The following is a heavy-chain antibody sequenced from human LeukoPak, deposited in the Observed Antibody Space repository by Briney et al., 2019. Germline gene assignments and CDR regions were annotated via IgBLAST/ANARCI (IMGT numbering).Heavy chain of an antibody. J-gene: IGHJ5*02. CDR3: ARVRWLRFENWFDP. CDR2: INPNSGGT. CDR1: GYTFTGYY. Sequence: ASVKVSCKASGYTFTGYYMHWVRQAPGQGLEWMGWINPNSGGTNYAQKFQGRVTMTRDTSISTAYMELSRLRSDDTAVYYCARVRWLRFENWFDPWGQGTLVTVSS. D-gene: IGHD5-12*01. V-gene: IGHV1-2*02.